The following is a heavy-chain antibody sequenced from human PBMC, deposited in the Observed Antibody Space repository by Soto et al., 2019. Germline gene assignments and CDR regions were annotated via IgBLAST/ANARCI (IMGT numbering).Heavy chain of an antibody. CDR3: GRCTSTSCHLGSDY. CDR1: GVTFTSYA. J-gene: IGHJ4*02. Sequence: PGGSLRLACAASGVTFTSYAMNWVRQAPGKGLEWVXLXSXXXIXKXXXDXXXXRFTISRDSSTNTLYLQMKSLRAADTAVYYCGRCTSTSCHLGSDYWGQGTLVTVSS. V-gene: IGHV3-30-3*01. CDR2: XSXXXIXK. D-gene: IGHD2-2*01.